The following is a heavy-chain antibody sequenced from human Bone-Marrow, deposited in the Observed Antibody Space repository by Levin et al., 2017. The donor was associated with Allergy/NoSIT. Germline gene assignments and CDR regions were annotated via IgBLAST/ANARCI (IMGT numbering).Heavy chain of an antibody. Sequence: SGGSLRLSCAASGFTFSSYAMHWVRQAPGKGLEWVAVISYDGSNKYYADSVKGRFTISRDNSKNTLYLQMNSLRAEDTAVYYCAREAVAGDTDAFDIWGQGTMVTVSS. D-gene: IGHD6-19*01. CDR3: AREAVAGDTDAFDI. CDR2: ISYDGSNK. CDR1: GFTFSSYA. J-gene: IGHJ3*02. V-gene: IGHV3-30-3*01.